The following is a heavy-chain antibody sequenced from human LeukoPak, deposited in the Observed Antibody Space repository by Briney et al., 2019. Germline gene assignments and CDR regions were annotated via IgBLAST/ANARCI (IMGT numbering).Heavy chain of an antibody. Sequence: PGGSLRFSCAASGFTFRSHGMQWVGQAPGKGLEWVAVIWYDGSKTYYADSVKGRFTISRDNSKNTLDLQMSSLRAEDTAVYYCARSNTMTSNYYYGMDVWGQGTTVTVSS. CDR2: IWYDGSKT. V-gene: IGHV3-33*01. J-gene: IGHJ6*02. D-gene: IGHD4-11*01. CDR1: GFTFRSHG. CDR3: ARSNTMTSNYYYGMDV.